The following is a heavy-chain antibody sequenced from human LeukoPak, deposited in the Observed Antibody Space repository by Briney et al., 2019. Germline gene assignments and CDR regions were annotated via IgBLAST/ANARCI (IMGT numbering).Heavy chain of an antibody. CDR1: GGTFSSYA. CDR2: IIPIFGTA. D-gene: IGHD1-26*01. V-gene: IGHV1-69*13. J-gene: IGHJ6*02. CDR3: ARVGSGSYSPPAYYYGMDV. Sequence: SVKVSCKASGGTFSSYAISWVRQASGQGLEWMGGIIPIFGTANYAQKFQGRVTITADESTSTAYMELSSLRSEDTAVYYCARVGSGSYSPPAYYYGMDVWGQGTTVTVSS.